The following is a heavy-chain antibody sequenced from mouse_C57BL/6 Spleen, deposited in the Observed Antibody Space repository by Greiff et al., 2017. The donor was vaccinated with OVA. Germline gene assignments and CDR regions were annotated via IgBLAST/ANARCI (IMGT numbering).Heavy chain of an antibody. V-gene: IGHV3-6*01. CDR1: GYSITSGYY. J-gene: IGHJ1*03. CDR2: ISYDGSN. D-gene: IGHD2-10*02. Sequence: VQLQQSGPGLVKPSQSLSLTCSVTGYSITSGYYWNWIRQFPGNKLEWMGYISYDGSNNYNPSLKNRISITRDTSKNQFFLKLNSVTTEDTATYYCARYGNYDWYFDVWGTGTTVTVSS. CDR3: ARYGNYDWYFDV.